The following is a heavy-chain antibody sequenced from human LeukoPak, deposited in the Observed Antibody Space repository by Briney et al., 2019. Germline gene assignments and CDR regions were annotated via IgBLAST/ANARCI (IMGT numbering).Heavy chain of an antibody. CDR2: IYHSGST. D-gene: IGHD3-10*01. CDR1: GYSISSGYY. Sequence: SETLSLTCTVSGYSISSGYYWGWIRQPPGKGLEWIGSIYHSGSTYYNPSLKSRVTISVDTSKNQFSLKLSSVTAADTAVYYCAREGAYYYGSGSGDYWGQGTLVTVSS. CDR3: AREGAYYYGSGSGDY. J-gene: IGHJ4*02. V-gene: IGHV4-38-2*02.